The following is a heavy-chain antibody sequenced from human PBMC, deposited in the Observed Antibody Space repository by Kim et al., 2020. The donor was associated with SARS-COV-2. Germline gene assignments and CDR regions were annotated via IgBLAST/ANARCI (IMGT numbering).Heavy chain of an antibody. CDR1: GYSISSGYY. CDR2: IYHSGST. J-gene: IGHJ6*01. D-gene: IGHD2-21*02. V-gene: IGHV4-38-2*02. CDR3: ARDNYYCGGDCYDGMDV. Sequence: SETLSLTCTVSGYSISSGYYWGWIRQPPGKGLEWIGSIYHSGSTYYNPSLKSRVTISVDTSKNQFSLKLSSVTAADTAVYYCARDNYYCGGDCYDGMDV.